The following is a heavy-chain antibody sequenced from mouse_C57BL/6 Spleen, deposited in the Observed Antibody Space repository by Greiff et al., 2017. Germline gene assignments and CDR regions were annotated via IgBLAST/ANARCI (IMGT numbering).Heavy chain of an antibody. CDR3: ARRTTVDYAMDY. D-gene: IGHD1-1*01. J-gene: IGHJ4*01. CDR2: ISNGGGST. CDR1: GFTFSDYY. Sequence: EVKVVESGGGLVQPGGSLKLSCAASGFTFSDYYMYWVRQTPEKRLEWVAYISNGGGSTYYPDTVKGRFTISRDNAKNTLYLQMSRLKSEDTAMYYCARRTTVDYAMDYWGQGTSVTVSS. V-gene: IGHV5-12*01.